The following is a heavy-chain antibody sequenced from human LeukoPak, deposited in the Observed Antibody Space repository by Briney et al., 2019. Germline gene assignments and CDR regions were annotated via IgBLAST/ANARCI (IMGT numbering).Heavy chain of an antibody. J-gene: IGHJ4*02. D-gene: IGHD6-19*01. CDR3: ARTAYSSGGPYFDY. V-gene: IGHV4-39*01. CDR2: IYYSGST. CDR1: GGSIISSSYY. Sequence: SETLPLTCTVSGGSIISSSYYWGWIRQPPGKGLEWIGTIYYSGSTYYNPSLKSRVTISVDTSKNQFSLKLSSVTAADTAVYYCARTAYSSGGPYFDYWGQGTLVTVSS.